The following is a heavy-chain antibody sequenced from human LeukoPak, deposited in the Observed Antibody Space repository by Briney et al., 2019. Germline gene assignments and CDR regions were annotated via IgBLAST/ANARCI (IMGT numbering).Heavy chain of an antibody. V-gene: IGHV4-59*01. CDR2: IYYSGST. CDR1: GGSISSYY. D-gene: IGHD4-23*01. Sequence: SETLSLTCTVSGGSISSYYWSWIRQPPGRGLEWIGYIYYSGSTNYNPSLKSRVTISVDTSKNQFSLKLSPVTAADTAVYYCASLGGGNSVGDAFDIWGQGTMVTVSS. CDR3: ASLGGGNSVGDAFDI. J-gene: IGHJ3*02.